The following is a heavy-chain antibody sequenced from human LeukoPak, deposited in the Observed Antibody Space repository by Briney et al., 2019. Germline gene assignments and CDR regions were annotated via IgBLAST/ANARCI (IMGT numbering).Heavy chain of an antibody. Sequence: ASVKVSCKASGYTFTSYDINWVRQATGQGLEWMGWMNPNSGITGYAQKFQGRVTISRNTSISTAYMELSSLRAEDTAVYYCARDRNGINMVRDRTYYYMDVWGKGTTVTVSS. CDR2: MNPNSGIT. J-gene: IGHJ6*03. D-gene: IGHD3-10*01. CDR3: ARDRNGINMVRDRTYYYMDV. V-gene: IGHV1-8*03. CDR1: GYTFTSYD.